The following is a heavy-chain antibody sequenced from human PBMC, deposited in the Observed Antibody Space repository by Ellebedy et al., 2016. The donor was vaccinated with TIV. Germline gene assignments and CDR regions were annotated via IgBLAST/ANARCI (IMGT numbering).Heavy chain of an antibody. J-gene: IGHJ4*02. CDR3: AKESGFGSEGLDS. D-gene: IGHD3-10*01. V-gene: IGHV3-43*01. Sequence: GGSLRLXCTASGFSFDAYTMHWVRHVPGKGLEWVSLITWDGSDTFYADSMRGRFTISRDNIKNSLYLQMDSLKTEDAALYYCAKESGFGSEGLDSWGRGSLVTVSS. CDR2: ITWDGSDT. CDR1: GFSFDAYT.